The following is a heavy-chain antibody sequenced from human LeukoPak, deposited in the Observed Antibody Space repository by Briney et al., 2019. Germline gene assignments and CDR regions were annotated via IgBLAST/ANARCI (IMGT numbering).Heavy chain of an antibody. CDR2: MSDSGGMT. CDR1: GITLSNYG. V-gene: IGHV3-23*01. J-gene: IGHJ4*02. D-gene: IGHD3-22*01. Sequence: PGGSLRLSCAVSGITLSNYGMSWVRQAPGKGLEWVAGMSDSGGMTNYADSVKGRFTISRDNPKNTLYLQMNSLRAEDTAVYFCAKRGVVIRVILVGFHKEAYYFDSWGQGALVTVSS. CDR3: AKRGVVIRVILVGFHKEAYYFDS.